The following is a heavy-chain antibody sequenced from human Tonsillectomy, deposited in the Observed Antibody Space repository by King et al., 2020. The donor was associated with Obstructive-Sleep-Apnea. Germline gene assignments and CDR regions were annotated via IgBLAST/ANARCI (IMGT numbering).Heavy chain of an antibody. V-gene: IGHV1-18*01. CDR2: ISAYNGNT. CDR1: GYTFTSYG. J-gene: IGHJ3*02. D-gene: IGHD3-10*01. Sequence: QVQLVQSGAEVKKPGASVKVSCKASGYTFTSYGISWVRQAPGQGREWMGWISAYNGNTNDAQKFQGRVTMTTDTSTSTAYMELRSLRSDDTAVYFCARDLVRGVINGPDAFDIWGRGTMVTVSS. CDR3: ARDLVRGVINGPDAFDI.